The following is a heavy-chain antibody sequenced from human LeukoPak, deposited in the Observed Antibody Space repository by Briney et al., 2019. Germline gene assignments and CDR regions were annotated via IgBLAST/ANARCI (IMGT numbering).Heavy chain of an antibody. V-gene: IGHV3-23*01. CDR1: GFTVSRNH. J-gene: IGHJ4*02. Sequence: GGSLRLSCAAFGFTVSRNHMTWVRQAPGKGLEWVSVISGNGGSTHYADSAKGRFTISRDNSKNTLYLQMSSLRAEDTAVYYCAKESPVFDYWGQGTLVTVSS. CDR2: ISGNGGST. CDR3: AKESPVFDY.